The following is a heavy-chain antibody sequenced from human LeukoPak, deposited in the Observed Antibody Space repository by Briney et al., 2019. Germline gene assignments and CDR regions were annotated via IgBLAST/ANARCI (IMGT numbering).Heavy chain of an antibody. D-gene: IGHD4-23*01. CDR3: ARSYGGNYDY. V-gene: IGHV3-13*04. Sequence: PGGSLRLSCAASGFTFRSYDMHWVRQATGKGLEWVSAIGTAGDTYYPGSVKGRFTISRENAKSSLYLQMNSLRAGDTAVYYCARSYGGNYDYWGQGTLVTVSS. CDR2: IGTAGDT. J-gene: IGHJ4*02. CDR1: GFTFRSYD.